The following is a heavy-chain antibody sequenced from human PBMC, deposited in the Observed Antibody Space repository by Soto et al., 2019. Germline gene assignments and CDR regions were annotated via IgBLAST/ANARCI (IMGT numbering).Heavy chain of an antibody. D-gene: IGHD1-26*01. Sequence: GGSLRLSCAASGFTFSSYGLHWVRQAPGKGLEWVAVIWYDGSNKYYADSVKGRFTISRDNSKNTLYLQMNSLTAEDAAVYYSARETAFKVGARGYNDAVDIWGQGTTVTVSS. J-gene: IGHJ3*02. CDR2: IWYDGSNK. CDR1: GFTFSSYG. CDR3: ARETAFKVGARGYNDAVDI. V-gene: IGHV3-33*01.